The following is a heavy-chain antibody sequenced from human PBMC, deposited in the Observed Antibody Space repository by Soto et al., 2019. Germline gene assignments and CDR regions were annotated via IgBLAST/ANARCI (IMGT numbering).Heavy chain of an antibody. Sequence: GASVKVSCKASGGTFSSYAISWVRQAPGQGLEWMGGIIPIFGTANYAQKFQGRVTITADESTSTAYMELSSLRSEDTAVYYCARARRSGWYLYYYGMDVWGQGTTVTVSS. J-gene: IGHJ6*02. CDR3: ARARRSGWYLYYYGMDV. CDR1: GGTFSSYA. V-gene: IGHV1-69*13. D-gene: IGHD6-19*01. CDR2: IIPIFGTA.